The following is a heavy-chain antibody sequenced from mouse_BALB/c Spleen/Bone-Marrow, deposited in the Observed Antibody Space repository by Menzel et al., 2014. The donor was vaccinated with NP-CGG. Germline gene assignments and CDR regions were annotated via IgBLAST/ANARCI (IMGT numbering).Heavy chain of an antibody. D-gene: IGHD1-2*01. V-gene: IGHV1-54*01. CDR1: GYAFTNYL. CDR2: INPGSGGT. CDR3: ARGGDYGFMDY. Sequence: VQLQQSGAKLVRPGTSVKVSCKASGYAFTNYLIEWVKQRPGQGLEWIGVINPGSGGTNYNEKFKGKATLTADKSSSTAYMQLSSLTSDDSAVYFCARGGDYGFMDYWGQGTSVTVSS. J-gene: IGHJ4*01.